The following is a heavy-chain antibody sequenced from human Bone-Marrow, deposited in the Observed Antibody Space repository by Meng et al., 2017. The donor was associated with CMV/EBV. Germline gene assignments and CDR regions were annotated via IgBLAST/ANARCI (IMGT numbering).Heavy chain of an antibody. V-gene: IGHV3-66*02. CDR2: IYSGGST. CDR3: ARDPIGIPFDY. D-gene: IGHD1-14*01. J-gene: IGHJ4*02. CDR1: GFTVSSNY. Sequence: GESLKISCAASGFTVSSNYMSWVRQAPGKGLEWGSVIYSGGSTYYADSVKGRFTISRDNSKNTLYLQMNSLGAEDTAVYYCARDPIGIPFDYWGQGTLVNVSS.